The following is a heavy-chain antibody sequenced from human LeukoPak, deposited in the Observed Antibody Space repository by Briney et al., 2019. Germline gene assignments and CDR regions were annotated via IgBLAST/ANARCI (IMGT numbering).Heavy chain of an antibody. CDR1: GFTFSSYG. V-gene: IGHV3-30*02. Sequence: GGSLRLSCAASGFTFSSYGMHWVRQAPGKGLEWVAFIRYDGSNKYYADSVKGRFTISRDNTDNSLFLQMSSLRAEDTAVYYCARERRQWQPFDIWGQGTMVTVSS. D-gene: IGHD6-19*01. J-gene: IGHJ3*02. CDR2: IRYDGSNK. CDR3: ARERRQWQPFDI.